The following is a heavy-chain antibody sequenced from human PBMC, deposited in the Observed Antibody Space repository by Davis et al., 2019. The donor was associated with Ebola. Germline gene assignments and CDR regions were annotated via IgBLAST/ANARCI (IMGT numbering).Heavy chain of an antibody. CDR3: AERGGSV. D-gene: IGHD3-16*01. V-gene: IGHV4-59*01. J-gene: IGHJ4*02. Sequence: PSETLSLTCTVSDGSFSNYYWSWIRQPPGKRLEWIGSIYYTGSAYYNSSLNSRVTISVDTSKNQFSLKLNSVTAADTAIYYCAERGGSVWGQGTLVTVSS. CDR1: DGSFSNYY. CDR2: IYYTGSA.